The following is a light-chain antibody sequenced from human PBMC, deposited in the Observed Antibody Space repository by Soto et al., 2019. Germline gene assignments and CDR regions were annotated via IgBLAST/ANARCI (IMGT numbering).Light chain of an antibody. CDR2: GAS. CDR3: LQGSNWPYT. V-gene: IGKV3-15*01. CDR1: QSVSSN. Sequence: EIVMTQSPATLSVSPGERATLSCRASQSVSSNLAWYQQKPGQAPRLLIYGASTRATGIPARFSGSGSGTDFTLEISRVEAEDVGVYYCLQGSNWPYTFGQGTKLEIK. J-gene: IGKJ2*01.